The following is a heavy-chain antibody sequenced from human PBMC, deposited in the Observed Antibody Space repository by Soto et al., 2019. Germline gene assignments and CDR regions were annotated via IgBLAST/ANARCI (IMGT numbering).Heavy chain of an antibody. Sequence: QVQLQESGPGLVRPSQTLSLTCTVSGGSISYDHYHWTWIRQPPGKGLEWIGYIHYSGRVFYNPSLQSRRSMSVETSKNLFSLKLSAVTAADTAVYFCVREDDGGDRDYYGLDVWGQGTTVTVSS. CDR2: IHYSGRV. CDR1: GGSISYDHYH. D-gene: IGHD2-21*02. V-gene: IGHV4-30-4*01. CDR3: VREDDGGDRDYYGLDV. J-gene: IGHJ6*02.